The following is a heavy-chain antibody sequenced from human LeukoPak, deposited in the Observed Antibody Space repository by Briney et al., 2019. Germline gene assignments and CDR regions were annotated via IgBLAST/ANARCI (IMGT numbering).Heavy chain of an antibody. CDR3: ARGFSASSGPYYYYYYMDV. CDR1: GYTFTSYG. J-gene: IGHJ6*03. CDR2: MTPNSGNA. V-gene: IGHV1-8*03. Sequence: ASVKVSCKASGYTFTSYGISWVRQAPGQGLEWMGWMTPNSGNAGYAQKFQGRVTITRNTSISTAYMELSSLRSEDTAVYYCARGFSASSGPYYYYYYMDVWGKGTTVTVSS. D-gene: IGHD3-22*01.